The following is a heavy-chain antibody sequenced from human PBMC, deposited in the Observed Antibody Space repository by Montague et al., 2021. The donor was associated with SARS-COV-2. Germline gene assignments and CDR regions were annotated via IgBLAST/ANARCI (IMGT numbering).Heavy chain of an antibody. V-gene: IGHV4-59*01. D-gene: IGHD2-21*01. J-gene: IGHJ4*02. CDR2: VHYTGKT. Sequence: SETLSLTCAVSGASISGYYWSWIRQSPGKGLEWIGVVHYTGKTYYNPSLQNRVTISLDTPRNHFSLRLRSLTAADTAVYYCARAQNICLIANRVNYFDLWGQGTLVTVSS. CDR3: ARAQNICLIANRVNYFDL. CDR1: GASISGYY.